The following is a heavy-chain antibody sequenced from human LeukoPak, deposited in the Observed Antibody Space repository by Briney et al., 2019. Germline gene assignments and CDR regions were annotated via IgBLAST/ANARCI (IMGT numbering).Heavy chain of an antibody. D-gene: IGHD4-17*01. V-gene: IGHV3-72*01. J-gene: IGHJ4*02. CDR2: SRNKGNSYTT. CDR1: GLTFSDHY. Sequence: PGGSLRLSCAASGLTFSDHYMDWVRQAPGKGLEWVARSRNKGNSYTTEYAASVKGRFTISRDASKNSLYLQMNSLQTEDTAVYYCARSGVPSTGTFPVCFDYWGQGTLVTVSS. CDR3: ARSGVPSTGTFPVCFDY.